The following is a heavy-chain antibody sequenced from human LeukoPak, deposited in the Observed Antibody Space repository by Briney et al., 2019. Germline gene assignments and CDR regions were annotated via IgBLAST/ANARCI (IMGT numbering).Heavy chain of an antibody. CDR3: ARDPHYYDSSGYDY. D-gene: IGHD3-22*01. V-gene: IGHV4-61*02. J-gene: IGHJ4*02. CDR1: GVSISSGSYY. Sequence: SQTLSLTCTVSGVSISSGSYYWSWIRQPAGKGLEWIGRIYTSGSTNYNPSLKSRVTISLDTSKNQFSLKLSSVTAADTAVYYCARDPHYYDSSGYDYWGQGTLVTVSS. CDR2: IYTSGST.